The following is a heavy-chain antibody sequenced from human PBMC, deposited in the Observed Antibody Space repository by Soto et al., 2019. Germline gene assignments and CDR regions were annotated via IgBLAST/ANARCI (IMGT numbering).Heavy chain of an antibody. Sequence: WGSLRLSCAASGFPFTSYSMNWVRQAPGKGLEWVSYISSSSSTIYYADSVKGRFTISRDNAKNSLYLQMNSLRADDTAIYYCARDSSMIVVVPGYWGQGTLVTVSS. CDR3: ARDSSMIVVVPGY. D-gene: IGHD3-22*01. CDR1: GFPFTSYS. CDR2: ISSSSSTI. J-gene: IGHJ4*02. V-gene: IGHV3-48*01.